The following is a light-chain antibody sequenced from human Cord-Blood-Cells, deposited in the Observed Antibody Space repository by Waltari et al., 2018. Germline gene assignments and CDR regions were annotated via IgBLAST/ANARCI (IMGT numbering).Light chain of an antibody. V-gene: IGLV2-23*02. CDR2: EVS. CDR1: SSDVGSYNL. Sequence: QSALTQPASVSGSPGQSITISCTGTSSDVGSYNLVSWYQQHPGKAPKLMIYEVSKLPSGVSNRFSGSKSGNTASLTISGLQAEDEADYYCCSYAGSSTAVFGGGTQLTVL. J-gene: IGLJ7*01. CDR3: CSYAGSSTAV.